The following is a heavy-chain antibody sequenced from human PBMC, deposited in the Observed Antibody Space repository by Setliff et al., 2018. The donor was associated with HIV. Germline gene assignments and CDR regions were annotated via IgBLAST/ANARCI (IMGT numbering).Heavy chain of an antibody. D-gene: IGHD6-19*01. J-gene: IGHJ4*02. CDR1: GYTFTSHG. Sequence: ASVKVSCKASGYTFTSHGINWVRQAPGQGLEWMGWISAYNGNTKYAQKLQGRVTLTTDTSTTTAYMELTSLRSDDTAVYYCARDRRVAMADGADFWGQGTLVTVSS. CDR3: ARDRRVAMADGADF. CDR2: ISAYNGNT. V-gene: IGHV1-18*01.